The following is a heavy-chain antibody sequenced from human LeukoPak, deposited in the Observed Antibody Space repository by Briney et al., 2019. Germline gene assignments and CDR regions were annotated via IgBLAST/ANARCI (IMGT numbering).Heavy chain of an antibody. CDR3: ARSAAAAADNWFDP. CDR1: GGSISSGGYY. V-gene: IGHV4-31*03. Sequence: SETLSLTCTVSGGSISSGGYYWSWIRQHPGKGLEWIGYIYYSGSTYYDPSPKSRVTISVDTSKNQFSLKLSSVTAADTAVYYCARSAAAAADNWFDPWGQGTLVTVSS. CDR2: IYYSGST. J-gene: IGHJ5*02. D-gene: IGHD6-13*01.